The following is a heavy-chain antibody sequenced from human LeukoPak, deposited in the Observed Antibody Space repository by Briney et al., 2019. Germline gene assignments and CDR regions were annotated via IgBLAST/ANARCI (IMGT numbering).Heavy chain of an antibody. Sequence: PGGSLGLSCAASGFTFSDYYMSWIRQAPGKGLEWVSYISSSGSTIYYADSVKGRFTISRDNAKNSLYLQMNSLRAEDTAVYYCARGRVTMVRGVIINWFDPWGQGTLVTVSS. J-gene: IGHJ5*02. D-gene: IGHD3-10*01. CDR3: ARGRVTMVRGVIINWFDP. CDR1: GFTFSDYY. V-gene: IGHV3-11*04. CDR2: ISSSGSTI.